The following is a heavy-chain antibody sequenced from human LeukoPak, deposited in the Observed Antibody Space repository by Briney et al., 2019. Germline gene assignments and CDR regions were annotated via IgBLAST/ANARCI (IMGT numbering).Heavy chain of an antibody. V-gene: IGHV3-30*04. CDR1: GFSFSSYA. J-gene: IGHJ4*02. D-gene: IGHD1-26*01. CDR3: ARGKLPQIDY. Sequence: PAGSLRLSCAASGFSFSSYAMHWVRQAPGEGLEWERVVSYDGYNKSYADSVKGSFTLSRDNSKNTLYLQMNSLRAEDTAVDYCARGKLPQIDYWGQGTLVTVSS. CDR2: VSYDGYNK.